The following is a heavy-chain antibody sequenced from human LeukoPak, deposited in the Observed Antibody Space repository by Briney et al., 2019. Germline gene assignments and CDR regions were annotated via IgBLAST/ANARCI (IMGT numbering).Heavy chain of an antibody. V-gene: IGHV4-59*02. D-gene: IGHD2-2*01. Sequence: PSQTLSLTCTISGGSVSDYYWSWIRQSPGKGLEWIGYIYHTGSTSYSPSLKSRVTISADTSQNQFSLKLSSVTAADTAVYYCASVLDIVVVHGAFDIWGQGTMVTVSS. CDR3: ASVLDIVVVHGAFDI. CDR1: GGSVSDYY. J-gene: IGHJ3*02. CDR2: IYHTGST.